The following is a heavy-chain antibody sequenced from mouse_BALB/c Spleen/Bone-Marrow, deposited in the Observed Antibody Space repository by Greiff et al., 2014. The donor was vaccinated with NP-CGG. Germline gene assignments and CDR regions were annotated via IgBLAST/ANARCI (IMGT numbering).Heavy chain of an antibody. D-gene: IGHD1-1*01. J-gene: IGHJ2*01. V-gene: IGHV4-1*02. CDR2: INPDSSTI. Sequence: EVQLQQSGGGLVQPGGSLKLSCAASGFDFSRYWMSWVRQAPGKGLEWIGEINPDSSTINYTPSLKDKFIISRDNAKNTLYLQMSKVRSEDTALYYCARLYYYGLQDYWGQGTTLTVSP. CDR3: ARLYYYGLQDY. CDR1: GFDFSRYW.